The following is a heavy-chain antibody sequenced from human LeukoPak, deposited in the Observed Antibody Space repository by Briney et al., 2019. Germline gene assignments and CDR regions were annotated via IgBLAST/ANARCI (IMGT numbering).Heavy chain of an antibody. D-gene: IGHD3-3*01. CDR1: GGTFSSYT. Sequence: ASVKVSCKASGGTFSSYTISWVRQAPGQGLEWMGRIIPILGIANYAQKFQGRVTITTDESTSTAYMELSSLRSEDTAVYYCAVNYDFWSGFDYWGQGTLVTVSS. CDR2: IIPILGIA. CDR3: AVNYDFWSGFDY. J-gene: IGHJ4*02. V-gene: IGHV1-69*02.